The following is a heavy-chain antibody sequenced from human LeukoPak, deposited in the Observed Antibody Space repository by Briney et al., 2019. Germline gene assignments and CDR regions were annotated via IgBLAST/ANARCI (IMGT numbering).Heavy chain of an antibody. Sequence: SETLSLTCTVSGGSISSYYWSWIRQPAGKGLEWIGRIHTSGSTNYSPSLKSRVTMSVDTSKNQFSLKLSSVTAADTAVYYCAKGEYSSSWYYLEISHGGWRAFDIWGQGTMVTVSS. CDR2: IHTSGST. CDR1: GGSISSYY. J-gene: IGHJ3*02. D-gene: IGHD6-13*01. CDR3: AKGEYSSSWYYLEISHGGWRAFDI. V-gene: IGHV4-4*07.